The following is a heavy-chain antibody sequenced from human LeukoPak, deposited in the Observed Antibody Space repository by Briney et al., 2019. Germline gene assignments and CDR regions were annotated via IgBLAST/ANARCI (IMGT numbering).Heavy chain of an antibody. CDR1: GGSFSGYY. J-gene: IGHJ4*02. CDR2: INHSGST. Sequence: SETLSLTCAVYGGSFSGYYWSWIRQPPGKGLEWIGEINHSGSTNYNPSPESRVTISVDTSKNRFSLRLSSVTAADTAVYYCARGANYYDSSGYSATFDYWGQGTLVTVSS. D-gene: IGHD3-22*01. CDR3: ARGANYYDSSGYSATFDY. V-gene: IGHV4-34*01.